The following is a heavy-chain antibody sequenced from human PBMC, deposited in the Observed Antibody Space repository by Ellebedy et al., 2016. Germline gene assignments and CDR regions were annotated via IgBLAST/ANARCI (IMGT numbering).Heavy chain of an antibody. CDR1: GGTFSSYA. CDR2: IIPIFGTA. J-gene: IGHJ6*02. CDR3: ARDRPGGYYGSGSYHYYYGMDV. Sequence: SVKVSCXASGGTFSSYAISWVRQAPGQGLEWMGGIIPIFGTANYAQKFQGRVTMTTDTSTSTAYMELRSLRSDDTAVYYCARDRPGGYYGSGSYHYYYGMDVWGQGTTVTVSS. D-gene: IGHD3-10*01. V-gene: IGHV1-69*05.